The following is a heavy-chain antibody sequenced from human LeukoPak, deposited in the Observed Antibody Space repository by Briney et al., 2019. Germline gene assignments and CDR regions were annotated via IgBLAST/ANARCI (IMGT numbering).Heavy chain of an antibody. Sequence: SETLSLICTVSGGSVSSGCYYWIWIRQPPGKGLEWIGDIYYSGSTNYNPSLKSRFTKSVETSNNQSSLKLSSLTAADTAVYHCARAEQRLAPTDYWGQGTLVTVSS. CDR2: IYYSGST. V-gene: IGHV4-61*01. CDR1: GGSVSSGCYY. CDR3: ARAEQRLAPTDY. D-gene: IGHD6-25*01. J-gene: IGHJ4*02.